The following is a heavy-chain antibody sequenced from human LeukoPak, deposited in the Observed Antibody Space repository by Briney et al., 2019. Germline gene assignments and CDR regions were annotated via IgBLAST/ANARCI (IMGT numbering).Heavy chain of an antibody. V-gene: IGHV1-18*01. CDR3: ARGGTYYYDSSGCN. D-gene: IGHD3-22*01. CDR1: GYTFTSYG. CDR2: ISAYNGNT. Sequence: ASVKVSCKASGYTFTSYGISWVRQAPGQGLEWMGWISAYNGNTNYAQKFQGRVTMTEDTSTDTAYMELSSLRSEDTAVYYCARGGTYYYDSSGCNWGQGTLVTVSS. J-gene: IGHJ4*02.